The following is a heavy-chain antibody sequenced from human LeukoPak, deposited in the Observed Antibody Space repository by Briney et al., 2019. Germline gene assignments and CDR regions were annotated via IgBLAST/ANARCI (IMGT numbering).Heavy chain of an antibody. J-gene: IGHJ4*02. CDR1: GYTFTGNY. Sequence: ASVKVSCKSSGYTFTGNYMHWVRQAPGQGLEWIGWINPNSGDTKYAQNFQGRVTMTRDTSITTTYMELSSLRSDDTAMYYCVRDRHTVAVAATLDYWGQGTLVIASS. V-gene: IGHV1-2*02. CDR2: INPNSGDT. CDR3: VRDRHTVAVAATLDY. D-gene: IGHD6-19*01.